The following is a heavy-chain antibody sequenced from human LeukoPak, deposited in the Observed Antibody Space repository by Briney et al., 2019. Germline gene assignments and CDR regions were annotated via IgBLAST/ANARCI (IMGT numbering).Heavy chain of an antibody. CDR2: ISYDGTDK. CDR3: ARDTLFDY. V-gene: IGHV3-30*03. Sequence: GGSQRLSCVASGFTFSSYGMHWVRQAPGKGLQWVARISYDGTDKYYAGSVKGRFTISRDKSKNTLYLQMNSLRGEDTAVYYCARDTLFDYWGQGTLVTVSS. J-gene: IGHJ4*02. CDR1: GFTFSSYG.